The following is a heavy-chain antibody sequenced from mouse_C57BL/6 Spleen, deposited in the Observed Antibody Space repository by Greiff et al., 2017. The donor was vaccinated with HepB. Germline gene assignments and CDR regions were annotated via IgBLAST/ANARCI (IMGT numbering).Heavy chain of an antibody. D-gene: IGHD1-1*01. Sequence: QVQLQQSGAELVKPGASVKMSCKASGYTFTSYWITWVKQRPGQGLEWIGDIYPGSGSTNYNEKFKSKATLTVDTSSSTAYMQLSSLTSEDSAVYYCARVYYYGSSLYYAMDYWGQGTSVTVSS. J-gene: IGHJ4*01. CDR1: GYTFTSYW. CDR2: IYPGSGST. V-gene: IGHV1-55*01. CDR3: ARVYYYGSSLYYAMDY.